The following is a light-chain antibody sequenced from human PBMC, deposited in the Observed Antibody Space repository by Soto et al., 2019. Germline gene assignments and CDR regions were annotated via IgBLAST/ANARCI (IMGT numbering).Light chain of an antibody. CDR1: QSISSY. CDR2: AAY. V-gene: IGKV1-39*01. Sequence: DIQMTQSPSSLSASVGDRVTITGRASQSISSYLNWYQQKPGKAPKLLIYAAYSLQSGVPSRFSGSGSGTDFTLTISSLQPEDFATYYCQPSYSTLGTVGPGTKVEIK. J-gene: IGKJ3*01. CDR3: QPSYSTLGT.